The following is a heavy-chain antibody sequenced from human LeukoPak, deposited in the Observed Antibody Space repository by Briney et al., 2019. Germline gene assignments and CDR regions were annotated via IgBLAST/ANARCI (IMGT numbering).Heavy chain of an antibody. CDR3: AHMFTSSWSGAFDV. CDR1: GFPLTSNGVA. J-gene: IGHJ3*01. Sequence: SGPTLVKPTQTLTLTCTFSGFPLTSNGVAVAWIRQPPGKALEWLAFINWNDDQGHSPSLKSRLTITKDSSRNQVVLTMTNVDPVDSATYYCAHMFTSSWSGAFDVWGQGTMVSVSS. D-gene: IGHD6-13*01. CDR2: INWNDDQ. V-gene: IGHV2-5*01.